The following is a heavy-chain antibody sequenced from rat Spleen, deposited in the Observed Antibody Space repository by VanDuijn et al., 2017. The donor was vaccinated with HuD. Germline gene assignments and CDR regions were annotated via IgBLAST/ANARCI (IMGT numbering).Heavy chain of an antibody. CDR3: TRRGHTMGLTARYFDY. CDR2: ISYEGIST. D-gene: IGHD1-9*01. J-gene: IGHJ2*01. CDR1: GLSFSNYD. V-gene: IGHV5-22*01. Sequence: EVQLVESGGGLVQPGRSMKLSCAASGLSFSNYDMAWVRQAPKKGLEWVGTISYEGISTYYGDSVKGRNTISRDNEKSTLDLQMSSLRSEDTATYYCTRRGHTMGLTARYFDYWGQGVMVTVSS.